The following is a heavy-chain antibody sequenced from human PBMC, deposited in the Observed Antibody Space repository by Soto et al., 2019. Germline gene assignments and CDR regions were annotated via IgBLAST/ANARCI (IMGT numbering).Heavy chain of an antibody. Sequence: PLETLSLTCTVSGGSISSYYWSWIRQPPGKGLEWIGYIYYSGSTNYNPSLKSRVTISVDTSKNQFSLKLSSVTAADTAVYYCARDLRDYDRSLGYWGQGTLVTVS. J-gene: IGHJ4*02. CDR2: IYYSGST. D-gene: IGHD3-22*01. V-gene: IGHV4-59*01. CDR1: GGSISSYY. CDR3: ARDLRDYDRSLGY.